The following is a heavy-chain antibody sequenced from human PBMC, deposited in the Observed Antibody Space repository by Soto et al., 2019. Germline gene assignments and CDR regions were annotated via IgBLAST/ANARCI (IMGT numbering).Heavy chain of an antibody. CDR1: GGSISSYY. V-gene: IGHV4-59*01. CDR3: ARWSRYYFDY. D-gene: IGHD3-3*01. CDR2: IYYSGSA. J-gene: IGHJ4*02. Sequence: PSETLSLTCTVSGGSISSYYWSWIRQPPGKGLEWIGYIYYSGSANYNPSLKSRVTISVDTSKNQFSLKLSSVTAADTAVYYCARWSRYYFDYWGQGTLVTVSS.